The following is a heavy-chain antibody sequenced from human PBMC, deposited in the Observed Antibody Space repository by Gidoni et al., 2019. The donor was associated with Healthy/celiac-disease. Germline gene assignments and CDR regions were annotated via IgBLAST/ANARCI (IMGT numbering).Heavy chain of an antibody. Sequence: QVQLQQWGAGLLKPSETLSLTCAVYGGSFSGYYWSWIRQPPGKGLEWIGEINHSGSTNYNPSLKSRVTISVDTSKNQFSLKLSSVTAADTAVYYCARGGRRVTTADRYFDLWGRGTLVTVSS. V-gene: IGHV4-34*01. CDR1: GGSFSGYY. CDR3: ARGGRRVTTADRYFDL. CDR2: INHSGST. J-gene: IGHJ2*01. D-gene: IGHD4-17*01.